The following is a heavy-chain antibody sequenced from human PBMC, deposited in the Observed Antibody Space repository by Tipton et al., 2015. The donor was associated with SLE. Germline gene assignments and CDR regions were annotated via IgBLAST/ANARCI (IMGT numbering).Heavy chain of an antibody. CDR1: GASIRNKY. J-gene: IGHJ4*02. D-gene: IGHD2-15*01. CDR3: ARGEWWTGDVDY. Sequence: TLSLTCTVSGASIRNKYWTWIRQPPGKGLEWIGFVNYNEGTKLRSSLRSRVTISLHTSRNRFSLNMTSVTAADTAVYYCARGEWWTGDVDYWGQGTLVTVSS. CDR2: VNYNEGT. V-gene: IGHV4-59*01.